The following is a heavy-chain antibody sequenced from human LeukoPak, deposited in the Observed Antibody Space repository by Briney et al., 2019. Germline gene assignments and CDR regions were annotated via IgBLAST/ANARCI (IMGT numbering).Heavy chain of an antibody. D-gene: IGHD6-6*01. CDR2: ISSSGSNI. CDR1: GFTFSIYT. CDR3: ARGRPFDY. V-gene: IGHV3-21*01. Sequence: GESLRLSCAVSGFTFSIYTMNWVRQAPGKGLEWVSSISSSGSNIYHADSVKGRFTISRDNAKNSLYLQMNSLRAEDTAVYYCARGRPFDYWGQGTLVTVSS. J-gene: IGHJ4*02.